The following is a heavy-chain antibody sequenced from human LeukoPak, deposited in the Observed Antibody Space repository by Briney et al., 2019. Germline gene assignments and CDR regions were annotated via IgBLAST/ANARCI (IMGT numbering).Heavy chain of an antibody. J-gene: IGHJ4*02. CDR3: ARHSPPYCSSTSCPFGY. Sequence: ASVKVSCKASGYTFTSYAMHWVRQAPGQRLEWMGWSNAGNGNTKYSQEFQGRVTITRDTSASTAYMELSSLRSEDMAVYYCARHSPPYCSSTSCPFGYWGQGTLVTVSS. V-gene: IGHV1-3*02. CDR2: SNAGNGNT. CDR1: GYTFTSYA. D-gene: IGHD2-2*01.